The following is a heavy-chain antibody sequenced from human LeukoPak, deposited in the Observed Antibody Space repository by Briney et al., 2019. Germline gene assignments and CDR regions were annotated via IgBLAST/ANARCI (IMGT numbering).Heavy chain of an antibody. V-gene: IGHV4-30-4*01. J-gene: IGHJ5*02. CDR1: GGSISSGDYY. CDR2: IYYSGST. CDR3: ARAETAGWFDP. Sequence: SETLSLTCTVSGGSISSGDYYWSWIRQPPGKGLEWIGYIYYSGSTYYNPSLKSRVTISVDTSKNQFSLKLSSVTAADTAVYYCARAETAGWFDPWGQGTLVTVSS.